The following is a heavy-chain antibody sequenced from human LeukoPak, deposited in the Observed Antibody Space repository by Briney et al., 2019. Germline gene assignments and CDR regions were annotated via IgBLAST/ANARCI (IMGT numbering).Heavy chain of an antibody. J-gene: IGHJ4*02. V-gene: IGHV4-39*07. Sequence: SETLSLTCTVSGGSISSRSYYWGWIRQPPGKGLEWIGEINHSGSTNYNPSLKSRVTISVDTSKNQFSLKLSSVTAADTAVYYCARRDVWGSYRNFDYWGQGTLVTVSS. CDR1: GGSISSRSYY. CDR2: INHSGST. CDR3: ARRDVWGSYRNFDY. D-gene: IGHD3-16*02.